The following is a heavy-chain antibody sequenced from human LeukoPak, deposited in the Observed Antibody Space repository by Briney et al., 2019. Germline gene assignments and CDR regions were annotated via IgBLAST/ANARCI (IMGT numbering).Heavy chain of an antibody. J-gene: IGHJ5*02. CDR1: GFTFSSYG. CDR3: AGDPAEYQLPRGWFDP. CDR2: IWYDGSNK. V-gene: IGHV3-33*01. Sequence: GGSLRLSCAASGFTFSSYGMHWVRQAPGKGLEWVAVIWYDGSNKYYADSVKGRFTISRDNSKNTLYLQMNSLRAEDTAVYYCAGDPAEYQLPRGWFDPWGQGTLVTVSS. D-gene: IGHD2-2*01.